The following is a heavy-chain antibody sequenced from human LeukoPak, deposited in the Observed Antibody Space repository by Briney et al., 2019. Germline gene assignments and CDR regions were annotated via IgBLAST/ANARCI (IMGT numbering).Heavy chain of an antibody. CDR2: IDRNGDST. D-gene: IGHD5-18*01. CDR1: GFTFEDYG. Sequence: GGSLRLSCAASGFTFEDYGMSWVRQGPGKGLEWVSAIDRNGDSTGYADSVKGRFTISRDNAKNSLYLQMNSLRAEDTAVYYCARTTRGYSYGAAFDIWGQGTMVTVSS. CDR3: ARTTRGYSYGAAFDI. V-gene: IGHV3-20*04. J-gene: IGHJ3*02.